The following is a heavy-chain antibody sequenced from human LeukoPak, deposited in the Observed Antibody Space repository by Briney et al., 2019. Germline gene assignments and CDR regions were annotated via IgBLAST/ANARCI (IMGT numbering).Heavy chain of an antibody. CDR2: ISSSDDTI. V-gene: IGHV3-48*03. J-gene: IGHJ4*02. CDR1: GFTFSSYE. Sequence: AGGSLRLSCAASGFTFSSYEMHWVRQAPGKGLEWVSYISSSDDTIYYADSVKGRFTISRDNAKNSLYLQMNSLRAEDTAVYYCARDYGGGSPFDYWGQGTLVTVSS. CDR3: ARDYGGGSPFDY. D-gene: IGHD4-23*01.